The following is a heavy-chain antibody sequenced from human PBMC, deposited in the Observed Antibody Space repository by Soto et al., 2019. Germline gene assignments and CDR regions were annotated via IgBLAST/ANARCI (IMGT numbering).Heavy chain of an antibody. V-gene: IGHV4-4*07. D-gene: IGHD3-10*01. CDR2: IYTSGST. Sequence: QVQLQESGPGLVKPSETLSLTCTVSGGSNSGYYCNWIRQPAGKGLEWIGRIYTSGSTNKNPSLRSRVTMSVDTSKNQISLKLSSVTAADTAVYYCATSLDLIRGTDYWGQGTLVTVSS. J-gene: IGHJ4*02. CDR1: GGSNSGYY. CDR3: ATSLDLIRGTDY.